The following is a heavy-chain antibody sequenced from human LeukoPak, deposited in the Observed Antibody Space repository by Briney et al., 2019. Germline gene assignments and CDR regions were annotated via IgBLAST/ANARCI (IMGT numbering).Heavy chain of an antibody. CDR1: GGSISSSSYY. CDR3: ARVRYYGSGIHFYFDY. CDR2: IYYSGST. V-gene: IGHV4-39*07. Sequence: SETLSLTCTVSGGSISSSSYYWGWIRQPPGKGLEWIGSIYYSGSTYYNPSLKSRVTISVDTSKNQFSLKLSSVTGADTAVYYCARVRYYGSGIHFYFDYWGQGTLVTVSS. D-gene: IGHD3-10*01. J-gene: IGHJ4*02.